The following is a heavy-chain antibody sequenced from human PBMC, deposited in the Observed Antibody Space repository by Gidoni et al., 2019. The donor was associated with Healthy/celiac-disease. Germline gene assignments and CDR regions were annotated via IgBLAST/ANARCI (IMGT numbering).Heavy chain of an antibody. J-gene: IGHJ4*02. V-gene: IGHV1-18*01. CDR1: GYTFTSYG. CDR3: ARDSSQQLDY. D-gene: IGHD6-13*01. CDR2: ISAYNGNT. Sequence: QVQLVQSGAEVKKTGASVKVSCKASGYTFTSYGISWVRQAPGQGLEWMGWISAYNGNTNYAQKLQGRVTMTTDTSTSTAYMELRSLRSDTAVYYCARDSSQQLDYWGQGTLVTVSS.